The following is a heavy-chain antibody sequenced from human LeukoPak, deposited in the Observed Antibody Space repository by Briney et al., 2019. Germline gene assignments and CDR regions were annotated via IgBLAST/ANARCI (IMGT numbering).Heavy chain of an antibody. CDR3: ARGVYSNYGGNWFDP. CDR2: IYYSGGT. CDR1: GGSISSSSYY. V-gene: IGHV4-39*07. Sequence: SETLSLTCTDSGGSISSSSYYWGWIRQPPGKGLEWIGSIYYSGGTYYNPSLKSRVTISVDTSKNQFSLKLSSVTAADTAVYYCARGVYSNYGGNWFDPWGQGTLVTVSS. D-gene: IGHD4-11*01. J-gene: IGHJ5*02.